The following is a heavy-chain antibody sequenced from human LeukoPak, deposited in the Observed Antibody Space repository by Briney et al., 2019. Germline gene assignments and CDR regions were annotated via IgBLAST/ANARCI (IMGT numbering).Heavy chain of an antibody. CDR3: AKAVKLTVSVAGPVGWFDP. J-gene: IGHJ5*02. D-gene: IGHD6-19*01. CDR1: GYSISSGYY. CDR2: ISGSGGST. Sequence: ETLSLTCTVSGYSISSGYYWGWIRQPPGKGLEWVSAISGSGGSTYYADSVKGRFTISRDNSKNTLYLQMNSLRAEDTAVYYCAKAVKLTVSVAGPVGWFDPWGQGTLVTVSS. V-gene: IGHV3-23*01.